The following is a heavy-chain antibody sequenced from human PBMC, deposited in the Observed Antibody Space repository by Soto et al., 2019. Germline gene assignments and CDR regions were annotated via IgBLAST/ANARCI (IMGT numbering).Heavy chain of an antibody. D-gene: IGHD6-6*01. Sequence: SETLSLTCIVSGGSISSDDYYWSWIRQPPGKGLEWVGHSYYTGRTSYNPSLKSRLTISVDTSKNQFSLKLSSVNAADTAVYFCAGDRSNSPDYFDYWGQGTLVTVSS. J-gene: IGHJ4*02. CDR2: SYYTGRT. V-gene: IGHV4-30-4*01. CDR3: AGDRSNSPDYFDY. CDR1: GGSISSDDYY.